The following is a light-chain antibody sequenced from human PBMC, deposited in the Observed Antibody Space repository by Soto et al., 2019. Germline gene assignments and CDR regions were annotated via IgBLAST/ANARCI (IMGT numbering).Light chain of an antibody. V-gene: IGKV3-11*01. J-gene: IGKJ5*01. CDR2: DAS. Sequence: EIVLTQSPATLSLSPGERATLSCRASQSVSSYLAWYQQKPGQAPRLLIHDASDRATGIPARFSGSGSGTDFTLTISSLEPEDFAVYYCQQRSTWPITFGQGTGLEIK. CDR3: QQRSTWPIT. CDR1: QSVSSY.